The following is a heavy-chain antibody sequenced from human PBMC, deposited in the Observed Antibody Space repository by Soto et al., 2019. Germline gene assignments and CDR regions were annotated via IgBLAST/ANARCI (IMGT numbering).Heavy chain of an antibody. Sequence: VQLLESGGGLVQPGGSLRLSCEASGFTFSNYAMAWVRQTPGEGPEWVSTIGGGDDIFYAESVKGRFIISRDASRSTMYLKMDNLRVDDTAIYFCAKDSISYNGIYDAFDVWGQGTVVTVSS. J-gene: IGHJ3*01. CDR3: AKDSISYNGIYDAFDV. D-gene: IGHD3-3*02. CDR1: GFTFSNYA. CDR2: IGGGDDI. V-gene: IGHV3-23*01.